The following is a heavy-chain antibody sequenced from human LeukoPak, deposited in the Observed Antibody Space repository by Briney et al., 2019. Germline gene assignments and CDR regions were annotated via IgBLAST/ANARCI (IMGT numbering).Heavy chain of an antibody. CDR3: SADSLVQNY. Sequence: ETLSLTYAVYGGSFSGYYWSWIRQPPGKGLEWLGRIKSKTNGGTTDYAASVKGRFTISRDDSKSTHYLQMNSLKTEDTAVYYCSADSLVQNYWGQGTLVTVSS. CDR1: GGSFSGYY. J-gene: IGHJ4*02. D-gene: IGHD1-1*01. CDR2: IKSKTNGGTT. V-gene: IGHV3-15*01.